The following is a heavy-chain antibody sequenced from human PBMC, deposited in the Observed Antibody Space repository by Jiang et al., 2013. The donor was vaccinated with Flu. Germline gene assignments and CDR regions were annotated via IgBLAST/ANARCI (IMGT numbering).Heavy chain of an antibody. CDR1: GYTLTELS. CDR2: FDPEDGET. CDR3: ASPSYSSGCFDY. J-gene: IGHJ4*02. V-gene: IGHV1-24*01. Sequence: SGAEVKKPGASVKVSCKVSGYTLTELSMHWVRQAPGKGLEWMGGFDPEDGETIYARKFQGRVTITADKSTSTAYMELSSLRSEDTAVYYCASPSYSSGCFDYWGQGTLVTVSS. D-gene: IGHD6-19*01.